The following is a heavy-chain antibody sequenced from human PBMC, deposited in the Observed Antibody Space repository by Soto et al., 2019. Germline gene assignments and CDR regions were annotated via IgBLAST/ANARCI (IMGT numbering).Heavy chain of an antibody. V-gene: IGHV3-23*01. J-gene: IGHJ3*02. CDR1: GFTFSSYA. D-gene: IGHD3-22*01. CDR2: ISGSGGST. Sequence: EVQLLESGGGLVQPGGSLRLSCAASGFTFSSYAMIWVRQAPGKGLEWVSAISGSGGSTYDADSVKGRFTISRDNSKNTLYLQMNSLRAEDTAVYYCAKGPGDSRGTIHSAFDIWGQGTMVTVSS. CDR3: AKGPGDSRGTIHSAFDI.